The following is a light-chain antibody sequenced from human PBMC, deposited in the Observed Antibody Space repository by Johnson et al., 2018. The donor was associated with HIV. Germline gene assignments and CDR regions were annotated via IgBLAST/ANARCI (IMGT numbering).Light chain of an antibody. Sequence: QSVLTQPPSVSAAPGQKVTISCSGSSSNIGNNYVSWYQQLPGTAPKLLIYDNNKRPSGIPDRFSGSKSGTSATLAIPGLQPGDEADYYCGTWDSSLSAHYVFGTGTKVTVL. V-gene: IGLV1-51*01. J-gene: IGLJ1*01. CDR2: DNN. CDR3: GTWDSSLSAHYV. CDR1: SSNIGNNY.